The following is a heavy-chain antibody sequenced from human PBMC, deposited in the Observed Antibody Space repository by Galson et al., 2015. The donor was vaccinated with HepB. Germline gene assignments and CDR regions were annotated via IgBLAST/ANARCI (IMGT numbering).Heavy chain of an antibody. V-gene: IGHV7-4-1*02. CDR3: ARDLDYVGTMVQGDNWFDP. Sequence: SVKVSCKASGYTFTSYAMNWVRQAPGQGLEWMGWINTNTGNPTYAQGFTGRFVFSLDTSVSTAYLQISSLKAEDTAVYYCARDLDYVGTMVQGDNWFDPWGQGTLVTVSS. CDR2: INTNTGNP. D-gene: IGHD3-10*01. J-gene: IGHJ5*02. CDR1: GYTFTSYA.